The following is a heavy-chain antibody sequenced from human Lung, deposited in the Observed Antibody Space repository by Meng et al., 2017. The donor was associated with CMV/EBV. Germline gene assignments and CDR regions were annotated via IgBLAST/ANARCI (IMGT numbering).Heavy chain of an antibody. D-gene: IGHD6-19*01. V-gene: IGHV4-4*02. CDR2: IYHSGST. Sequence: VQRQRPGPGRVDPCGTLSLTALVPGCSIRSSNWWSWVRQPPGKGLEWIGEIYHSGSTNYNPYLKSRATISVDKSKNHFSLKLSSVTAADTAVYYCASFPPPGKQWLVTDYWGQGTLVTVSS. J-gene: IGHJ4*02. CDR3: ASFPPPGKQWLVTDY. CDR1: GCSIRSSNW.